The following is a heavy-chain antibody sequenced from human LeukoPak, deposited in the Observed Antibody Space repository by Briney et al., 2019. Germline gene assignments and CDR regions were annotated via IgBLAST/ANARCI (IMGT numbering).Heavy chain of an antibody. CDR1: GGSISSSSYY. V-gene: IGHV4-39*02. CDR3: AREPDYGDYVRWFDP. D-gene: IGHD4-17*01. CDR2: IYYSGST. J-gene: IGHJ5*02. Sequence: SETLSLTCTVSGGSISSSSYYWGWIRQPPGKGLEWIGSIYYSGSTYYNPSLKSRVTISVDTSKNLFSLKLSSVTAADTAVYYCAREPDYGDYVRWFDPWGQGTLVTVSS.